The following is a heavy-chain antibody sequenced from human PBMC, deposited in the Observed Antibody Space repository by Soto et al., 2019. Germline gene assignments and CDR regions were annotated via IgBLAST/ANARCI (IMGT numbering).Heavy chain of an antibody. CDR1: GGSISSYY. Sequence: QVQLQEWGPGLVKPSETLSLTCTVSGGSISSYYWSWIRQPPGKGLEWIGYIYYSGSTNYNPSLKSRVTRSVDTSKNQFSLKLSSVTAADTDVYYCARAAARLRHWFDPWGQGTLVTVSS. V-gene: IGHV4-59*01. J-gene: IGHJ5*02. D-gene: IGHD2-15*01. CDR2: IYYSGST. CDR3: ARAAARLRHWFDP.